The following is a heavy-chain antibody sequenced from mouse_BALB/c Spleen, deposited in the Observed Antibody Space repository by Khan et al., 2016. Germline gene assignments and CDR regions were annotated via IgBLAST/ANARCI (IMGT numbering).Heavy chain of an antibody. CDR3: ALRFDY. CDR1: GYSITSGYY. D-gene: IGHD1-1*01. J-gene: IGHJ2*01. CDR2: ISYDGSN. Sequence: EVQLQESGPGLVKPSQSLSLTCSVTGYSITSGYYWNWIRQFPGNKQEWMGYISYDGSNNYNPSLKNRISITRDTSKNQFFLKLNSVTTEDTATYYCALRFDYWGQGTTLTVSS. V-gene: IGHV3-6*02.